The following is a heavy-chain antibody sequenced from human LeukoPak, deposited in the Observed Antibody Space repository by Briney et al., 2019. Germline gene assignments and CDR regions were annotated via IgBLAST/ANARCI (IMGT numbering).Heavy chain of an antibody. J-gene: IGHJ4*02. CDR2: IDSDGSTT. CDR1: GFTISSNW. D-gene: IGHD6-6*01. V-gene: IGHV3-74*01. CDR3: AAIVSARPR. Sequence: GGSLRLSCAASGFTISSNWMHWVRQAQGKGLVWVSRIDSDGSTTNLADSVKGRFTISRDNSKNTLYLQMNSLRAEDTAVYHCAAIVSARPRWGQGTLVTVSS.